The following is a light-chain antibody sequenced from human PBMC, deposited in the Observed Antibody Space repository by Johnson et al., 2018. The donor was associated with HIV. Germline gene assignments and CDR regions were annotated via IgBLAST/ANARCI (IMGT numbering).Light chain of an antibody. CDR1: SSNIGNNY. CDR3: GTWDNSLSAGV. J-gene: IGLJ1*01. CDR2: DNH. V-gene: IGLV1-51*01. Sequence: QSVLTQPPSVSAAPGQKVTIPCSGSSSNIGNNYASWYQQVPGTAPKLLIYDNHKRPSGIPDRFSGSKSGTSATLGIPGLQPGDEADYYCGTWDNSLSAGVFGTGTKVTVL.